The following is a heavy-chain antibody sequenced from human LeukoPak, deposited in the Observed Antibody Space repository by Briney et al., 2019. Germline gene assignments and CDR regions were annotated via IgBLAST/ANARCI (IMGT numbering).Heavy chain of an antibody. V-gene: IGHV4-38-2*02. Sequence: SETLSLTCTVSGYSISSGYYWGWIRQPPGKGLEWIGSIYHSGSTYYNPSLKSRVTISVDTSKNQFSLKLSSVTAADTAVYYCARQSSYYDSSGYPRYYFDYWGQGTLVTVSS. D-gene: IGHD3-22*01. CDR3: ARQSSYYDSSGYPRYYFDY. CDR2: IYHSGST. CDR1: GYSISSGYY. J-gene: IGHJ4*02.